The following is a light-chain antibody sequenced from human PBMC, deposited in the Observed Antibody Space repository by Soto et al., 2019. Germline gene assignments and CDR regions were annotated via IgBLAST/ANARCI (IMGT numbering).Light chain of an antibody. CDR2: GAS. CDR3: QQCGGSPLYT. V-gene: IGKV3-20*01. J-gene: IGKJ2*01. CDR1: QSVNSNY. Sequence: EIALTQSPGTLSLSPGERATLSCRASQSVNSNYLAWYQQKPGQAPRLLIYGASNRATGITDRFTGSGSGTDFPLTISTLEPDDFAVYYCQQCGGSPLYTFGQGTKLEIK.